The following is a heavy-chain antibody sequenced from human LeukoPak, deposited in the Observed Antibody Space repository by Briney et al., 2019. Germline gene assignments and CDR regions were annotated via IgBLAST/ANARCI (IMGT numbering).Heavy chain of an antibody. Sequence: PSETLSLTCTVSGGSISSYYWSWIRQPPGKGLEWIGYIYYSGSTNYNPSLKSRVTISIDTSKNHFSLKLSSVTAADTAVYYCARGGSSGWPDYWGQGTLVTVSS. CDR1: GGSISSYY. CDR3: ARGGSSGWPDY. J-gene: IGHJ4*02. V-gene: IGHV4-59*01. CDR2: IYYSGST. D-gene: IGHD6-19*01.